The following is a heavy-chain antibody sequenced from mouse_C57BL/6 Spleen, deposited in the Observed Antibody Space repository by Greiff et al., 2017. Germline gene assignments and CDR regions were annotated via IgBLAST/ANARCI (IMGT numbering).Heavy chain of an antibody. CDR2: IWSGGST. D-gene: IGHD1-1*01. Sequence: VQLVESGPGLVQPSQSLSITCTVSGFSLTSYGVHWVRQPPGKGLEWLGVIWSGGSTDYYAAFISRMSISKDNSKSQVFFKMNSLQADDTAIYYCAKNLYGSSYGYFDVWGTGTTVTVSS. CDR1: GFSLTSYG. V-gene: IGHV2-4*01. J-gene: IGHJ1*03. CDR3: AKNLYGSSYGYFDV.